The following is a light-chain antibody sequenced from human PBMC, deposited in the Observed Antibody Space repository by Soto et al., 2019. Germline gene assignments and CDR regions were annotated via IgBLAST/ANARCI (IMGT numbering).Light chain of an antibody. Sequence: ENVFTQSPGTLFLSPGARATLSRRSSQSVSSNFLALYQQKPGQAPRLLIYGAYGRATAITDRFSGSGSGTDFTLTISRLEPEDFAVYFCQRYGRSPITFGQGTRLEIK. CDR3: QRYGRSPIT. CDR1: QSVSSNF. CDR2: GAY. J-gene: IGKJ5*01. V-gene: IGKV3-20*01.